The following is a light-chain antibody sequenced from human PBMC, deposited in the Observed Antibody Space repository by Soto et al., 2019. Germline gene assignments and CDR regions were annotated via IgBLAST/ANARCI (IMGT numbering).Light chain of an antibody. Sequence: QLVLTQPPSASGTPGQRVTISCSGSSSNIGSNTVNWYQQLPGTAPKLLIYSNNQRPSGVPDRFSGSKSGTSASLAISGLQSEDEADYPWVFGGGTKLTVL. V-gene: IGLV1-44*01. CDR1: SSNIGSNT. CDR2: SNN. J-gene: IGLJ3*02. CDR3: V.